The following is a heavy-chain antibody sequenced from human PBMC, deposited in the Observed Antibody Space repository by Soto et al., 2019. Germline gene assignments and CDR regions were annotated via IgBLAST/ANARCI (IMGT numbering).Heavy chain of an antibody. J-gene: IGHJ4*02. D-gene: IGHD3-22*01. Sequence: GGSLRLSCAASGFTFSRYAMSWVRQAPGKGLEWVSAISGSGGSTYYADSVKGRFTISRDNSKNTLYLQMNSLRAEDTAVYYCAKVCFPSGGDYYDNSGYYYYFDYWGQGTLGTVAS. V-gene: IGHV3-23*01. CDR2: ISGSGGST. CDR1: GFTFSRYA. CDR3: AKVCFPSGGDYYDNSGYYYYFDY.